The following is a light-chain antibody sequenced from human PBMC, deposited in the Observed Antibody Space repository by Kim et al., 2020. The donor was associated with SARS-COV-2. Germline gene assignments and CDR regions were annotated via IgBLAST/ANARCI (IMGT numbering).Light chain of an antibody. V-gene: IGKV1-39*01. Sequence: ASVGATVTIACRASEYISTYLNWYQHKPGKAPKLLIYTASTLHSGVPSRFSGSGSGADFTLTISSLQPEDFATYYCQHSYTTPWTFGHGTKVDIK. CDR3: QHSYTTPWT. CDR2: TAS. J-gene: IGKJ1*01. CDR1: EYISTY.